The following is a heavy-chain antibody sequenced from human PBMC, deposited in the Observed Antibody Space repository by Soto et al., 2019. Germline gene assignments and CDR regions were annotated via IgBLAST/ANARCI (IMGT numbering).Heavy chain of an antibody. Sequence: QVQLVESGGGVVQPGRSLRLSCAASGFTFSSYPMHWVRQAPGKGLEWVAVISYDGKDKYHADSVKGRFTISRDNPKNTVYLHMNSLRAEDTAMYYCARDRDKAAAEYYFDYWGQGTLVTVSS. CDR3: ARDRDKAAAEYYFDY. D-gene: IGHD6-13*01. J-gene: IGHJ4*02. V-gene: IGHV3-30*04. CDR2: ISYDGKDK. CDR1: GFTFSSYP.